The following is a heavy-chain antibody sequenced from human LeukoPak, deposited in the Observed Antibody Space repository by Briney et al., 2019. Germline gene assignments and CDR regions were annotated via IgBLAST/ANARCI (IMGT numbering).Heavy chain of an antibody. V-gene: IGHV1-69*05. CDR3: ASASIAARPGPLFDY. CDR2: IIPIFGTA. CDR1: GGTFSSYA. J-gene: IGHJ4*02. Sequence: SVKVSCKASGGTFSSYAISWLRQAPGQGLEWMERIIPIFGTANYAQKFQGRVTITTDESTSTAYMELSSLRSEDTAVYYCASASIAARPGPLFDYWGQGTLVTVSS. D-gene: IGHD6-6*01.